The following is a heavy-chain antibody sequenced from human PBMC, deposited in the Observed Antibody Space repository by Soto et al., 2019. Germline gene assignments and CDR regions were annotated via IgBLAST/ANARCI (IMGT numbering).Heavy chain of an antibody. CDR2: INHSGST. J-gene: IGHJ5*02. CDR3: ARGAAAVLGDWFVP. D-gene: IGHD6-13*01. V-gene: IGHV4-34*01. Sequence: QVQLQQWGAGLLKPSETLSLTCAVYGGSFSGYYWSWIRQPPGKGLEWIGEINHSGSTNYNPSLKSRVTISVDTSKNQFSLKLSSVTAADTAVYYCARGAAAVLGDWFVPWGQGTLVTVSS. CDR1: GGSFSGYY.